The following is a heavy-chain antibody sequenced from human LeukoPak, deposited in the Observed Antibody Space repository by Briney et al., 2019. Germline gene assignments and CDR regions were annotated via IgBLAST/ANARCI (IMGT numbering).Heavy chain of an antibody. CDR3: ASEGRRGSYPRFDY. J-gene: IGHJ4*02. CDR2: IYYSGST. CDR1: GGSISSSSYY. V-gene: IGHV4-39*07. D-gene: IGHD1-26*01. Sequence: SETLSLTCTVSGGSISSSSYYWGWIRQPPGKGLEWIGSIYYSGSTYYNPSLKSRVTISVDTSKNQFSLKLSSVTAADTAVYYCASEGRRGSYPRFDYWGQGTLVTVSS.